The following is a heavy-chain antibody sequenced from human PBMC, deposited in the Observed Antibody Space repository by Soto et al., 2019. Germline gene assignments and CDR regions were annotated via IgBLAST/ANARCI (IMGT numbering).Heavy chain of an antibody. Sequence: QVQLQESGPGLVKPSETLSLTCTVSGGSISSYYWSWIRQPPGKGLEWIGYIYYSGSTNYNPSLKSRVTISVDTSKNQFSLKLSSVTAADTAVYYCARGRRFGELFGTYYYYMDVWGKGTTVTVSS. D-gene: IGHD3-10*01. CDR1: GGSISSYY. CDR2: IYYSGST. CDR3: ARGRRFGELFGTYYYYMDV. J-gene: IGHJ6*03. V-gene: IGHV4-59*01.